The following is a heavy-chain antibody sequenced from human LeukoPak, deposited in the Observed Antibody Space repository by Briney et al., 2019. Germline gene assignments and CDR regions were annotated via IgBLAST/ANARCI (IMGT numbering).Heavy chain of an antibody. V-gene: IGHV1-46*01. Sequence: ASVKVSCKASGGTFSSYAISWVRQAPGQGLEWMGIINPSGGSTSFAQKFQGRVTMTRDTSTSTVNMELSSLRSEDTAVYYCARDYFTVTTAGHYYMDVWGTGTTVTISS. CDR1: GGTFSSYA. CDR2: INPSGGST. D-gene: IGHD4-17*01. J-gene: IGHJ6*03. CDR3: ARDYFTVTTAGHYYMDV.